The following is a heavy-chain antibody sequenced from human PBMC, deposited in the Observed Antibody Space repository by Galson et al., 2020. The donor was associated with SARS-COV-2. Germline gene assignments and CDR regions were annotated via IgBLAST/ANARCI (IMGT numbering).Heavy chain of an antibody. D-gene: IGHD3-3*01. Sequence: GGSLRLSCAASGFTFSSYWMSWVRQAPGKGLEWVANIKQDGSEKYYVDSVKGRFTISRDNAKNSLYLQMNSLRAEDTAVYYCARVFWTIAVSDAVDYWGQGTQVTVSS. J-gene: IGHJ4*02. CDR1: GFTFSSYW. V-gene: IGHV3-7*01. CDR3: ARVFWTIAVSDAVDY. CDR2: IKQDGSEK.